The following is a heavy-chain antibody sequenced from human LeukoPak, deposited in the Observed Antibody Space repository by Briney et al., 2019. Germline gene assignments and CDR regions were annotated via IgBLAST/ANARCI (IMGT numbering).Heavy chain of an antibody. CDR1: GFTFGSYG. V-gene: IGHV3-30*02. CDR2: IRHDGSDK. Sequence: GGSLRLSCAASGFTFGSYGVHWVRQAPGKGLEWVAFIRHDGSDKYYADSVKGRFTISRDNSKSTLYLQMNSLRAEDTAVYHCARKKSVYRSSSSTYYYMDVWGKGTTVTVSS. J-gene: IGHJ6*03. CDR3: ARKKSVYRSSSSTYYYMDV. D-gene: IGHD6-6*01.